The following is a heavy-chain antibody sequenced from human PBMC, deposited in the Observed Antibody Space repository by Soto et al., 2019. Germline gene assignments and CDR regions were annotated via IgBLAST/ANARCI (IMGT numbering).Heavy chain of an antibody. Sequence: QLHLHESGPGLVKPSETLSLSCSVSGDSITRSGFYWAWIRRPPGKELEWIGSMYHTGSTYYKPSLESRLTMSVDTSKSQFSLRLTSMTAADAGVYFCARVRGGDTHVFDFWGRGARVTVSS. J-gene: IGHJ4*02. V-gene: IGHV4-39*01. CDR2: MYHTGST. CDR1: GDSITRSGFY. CDR3: ARVRGGDTHVFDF. D-gene: IGHD3-10*01.